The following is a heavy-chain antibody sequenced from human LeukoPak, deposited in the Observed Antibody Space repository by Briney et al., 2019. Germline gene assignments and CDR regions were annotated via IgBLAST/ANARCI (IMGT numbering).Heavy chain of an antibody. CDR2: INPNSGGT. V-gene: IGHV1-2*02. D-gene: IGHD6-19*01. CDR3: ARVVVRYSSGWPTLYYFDY. Sequence: ASVKVSCKASGYTFTGYYMHWVRQAPGQGLEWMGWINPNSGGTNYAQKFQGRVTMTRDTSISTAYMELSRLRSDDMAVYYCARVVVRYSSGWPTLYYFDYWGQGTLVTVSS. J-gene: IGHJ4*02. CDR1: GYTFTGYY.